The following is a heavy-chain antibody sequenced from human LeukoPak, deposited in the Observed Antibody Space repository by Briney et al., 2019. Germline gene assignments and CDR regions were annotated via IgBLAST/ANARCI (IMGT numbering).Heavy chain of an antibody. CDR2: ISAYNGNT. V-gene: IGHV1-18*04. Sequence: ASVKVSCKASGYTFTSYGVSWVRQAPGQGLEWMGWISAYNGNTNYAQKLQGRVTMTTDTPTSTAYMELRSLRSDDTAVYYCARGGRRTKDRDAFDIWGQGTMVTVSS. D-gene: IGHD6-25*01. CDR3: ARGGRRTKDRDAFDI. J-gene: IGHJ3*02. CDR1: GYTFTSYG.